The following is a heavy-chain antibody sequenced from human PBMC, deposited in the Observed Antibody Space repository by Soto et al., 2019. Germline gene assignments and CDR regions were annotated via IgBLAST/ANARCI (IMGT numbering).Heavy chain of an antibody. V-gene: IGHV1-69*13. J-gene: IGHJ6*02. CDR1: GGTFSSYA. CDR3: ARGKGMEENYYYYGLDI. D-gene: IGHD1-1*01. CDR2: IIPIFGTA. Sequence: SVKVSCKASGGTFSSYAISWVRQAPGRGLEWMGGIIPIFGTANYAQKFQGRVTITADESTSTAYMELSSLRSEDTAVYYCARGKGMEENYYYYGLDIWGQGTTVTVSS.